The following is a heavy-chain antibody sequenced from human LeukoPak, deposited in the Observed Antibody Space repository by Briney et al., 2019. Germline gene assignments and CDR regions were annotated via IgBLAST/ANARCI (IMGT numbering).Heavy chain of an antibody. CDR2: IYYSGST. Sequence: KPSETLSLTCAVSGGSISSYYWSWIRQPPGKGLEWIGYIYYSGSTNYNPSLKSRVTISVDTSKNQFSLKLSSVTAADTAVYYCARDLASSTTHYGMDVWGQGTTVTVSS. CDR1: GGSISSYY. CDR3: ARDLASSTTHYGMDV. D-gene: IGHD2-2*01. J-gene: IGHJ6*02. V-gene: IGHV4-59*01.